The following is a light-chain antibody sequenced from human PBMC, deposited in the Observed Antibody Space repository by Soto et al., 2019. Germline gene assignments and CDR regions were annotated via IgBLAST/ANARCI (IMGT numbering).Light chain of an antibody. Sequence: EIVLTQSPGTLSLSPGERATLSCRSSQSVTSNYLAWYQQKPGQAPGLLIYDTSTRASGVPDRFSGSGSGTEFTLTISSPQPDDFATYYCQHYNSYSEAFGQGTKVDI. CDR3: QHYNSYSEA. V-gene: IGKV3-20*01. CDR2: DTS. J-gene: IGKJ1*01. CDR1: QSVTSNY.